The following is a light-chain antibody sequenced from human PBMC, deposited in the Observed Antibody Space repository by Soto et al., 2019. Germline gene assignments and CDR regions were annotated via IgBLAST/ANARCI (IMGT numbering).Light chain of an antibody. CDR1: QSLSSSY. CDR2: GAS. Sequence: EIVFTQSPGTLSLSPGERATLWCRASQSLSSSYLAWFQKKPGQAPRLLIYGASNRATGIPDRFSASGSETDFTLTISRLETEDFAVYDCERQGSSTRTFGQGTKLDIK. J-gene: IGKJ1*01. V-gene: IGKV3-20*01. CDR3: ERQGSSTRT.